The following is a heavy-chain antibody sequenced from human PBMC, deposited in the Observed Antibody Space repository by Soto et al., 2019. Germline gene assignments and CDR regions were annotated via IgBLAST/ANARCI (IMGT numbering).Heavy chain of an antibody. V-gene: IGHV1-18*04. Sequence: ASVKVSCNASGYTFTSYGISWVRQAPGQGLEWMGWISAYSGNTNYAQKLQGRVTMTTDTSTSTAYMELRSLRSDDTAVYYCARGYGYDSSGYYLFDYWGQGTLVTVSS. CDR1: GYTFTSYG. CDR3: ARGYGYDSSGYYLFDY. J-gene: IGHJ4*02. CDR2: ISAYSGNT. D-gene: IGHD3-22*01.